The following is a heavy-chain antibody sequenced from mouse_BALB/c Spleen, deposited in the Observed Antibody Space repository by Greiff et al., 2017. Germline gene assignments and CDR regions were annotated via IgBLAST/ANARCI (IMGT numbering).Heavy chain of an antibody. J-gene: IGHJ4*01. CDR3: ARQGTHYYAMDY. CDR1: GFTFSSYT. D-gene: IGHD2-14*01. V-gene: IGHV5-12-2*01. Sequence: VQLKESGGGLVQPGGSLKLSCAASGFTFSSYTMSWVRQTPEKRLEWVAYISNGGGSTYYPDTVKGRFTISRDNAKNTLYLQMSSLKSEDTAMYYCARQGTHYYAMDYWGQGTSVTVSS. CDR2: ISNGGGST.